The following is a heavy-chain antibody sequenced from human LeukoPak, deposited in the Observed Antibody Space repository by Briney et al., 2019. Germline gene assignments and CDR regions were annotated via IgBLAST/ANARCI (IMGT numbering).Heavy chain of an antibody. J-gene: IGHJ4*02. Sequence: PGGSLRLSCAASGFTVSSKYMSWVRQAPGKGLEWVSVIYSGGSTYYADSVKGRFTISRDNSKNTLYLQMNSLRAEDTAVYYCARGGRTAQFDYWGQGTLVTVSS. CDR3: ARGGRTAQFDY. D-gene: IGHD2-15*01. CDR1: GFTVSSKY. V-gene: IGHV3-53*01. CDR2: IYSGGST.